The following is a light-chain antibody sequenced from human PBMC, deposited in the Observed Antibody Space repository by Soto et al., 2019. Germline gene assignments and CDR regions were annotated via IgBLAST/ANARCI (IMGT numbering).Light chain of an antibody. V-gene: IGKV3-11*01. Sequence: IVLTQSPATLSLSPAERATLSCRASQSVSSYLAWYQQKPGQAPRLLIYVTSNRATGIPARFSGSGSGTDFTLTISSLEPEDFAVYYCQQRSNWPPTFGQGTKVEIK. CDR2: VTS. CDR1: QSVSSY. CDR3: QQRSNWPPT. J-gene: IGKJ1*01.